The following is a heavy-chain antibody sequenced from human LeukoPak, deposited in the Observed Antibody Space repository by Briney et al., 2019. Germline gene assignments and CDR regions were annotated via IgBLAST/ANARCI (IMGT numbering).Heavy chain of an antibody. CDR1: GFTFSSYG. V-gene: IGHV3-30*03. Sequence: GGSLRLSCAASGFTFSSYGMHWVRQAPGKGLEWVAVISYDGSNKYYADSVKGRFTISRDNSKNTLYLQMNSLKSEDTAVYYCGRKIIAARRGLDSWGQGTLVIVSS. D-gene: IGHD6-6*01. J-gene: IGHJ5*01. CDR2: ISYDGSNK. CDR3: GRKIIAARRGLDS.